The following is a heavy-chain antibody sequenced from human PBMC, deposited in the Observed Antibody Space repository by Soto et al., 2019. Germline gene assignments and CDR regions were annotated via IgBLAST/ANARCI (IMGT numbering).Heavy chain of an antibody. J-gene: IGHJ5*02. CDR2: ISYDGSNK. V-gene: IGHV3-30-3*01. Sequence: QVQLVESGGGVVQPGRSLRLSCAASGFTFSSYAMHWVRQAPGKGLEWVAVISYDGSNKYYADSVKGRFTISRDNSKNTLYLQMNSLRAEDTAVYYCARDMRVDILTGYNWFDPWGQGTLVTVSS. D-gene: IGHD3-9*01. CDR1: GFTFSSYA. CDR3: ARDMRVDILTGYNWFDP.